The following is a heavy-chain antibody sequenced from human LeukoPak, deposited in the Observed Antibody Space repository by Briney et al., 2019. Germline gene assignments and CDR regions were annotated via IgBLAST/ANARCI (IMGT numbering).Heavy chain of an antibody. CDR2: IYYSGST. CDR3: ATLSVHRLAYCSGGSCVDY. Sequence: SETLSLTCTVSGGSISSGGYYWSWIRQHPGKGLEWIGYIYYSGSTYYNPSLKSRVTISVDTSKNQFSLKLSSVTAADTAVYYCATLSVHRLAYCSGGSCVDYWGQGTLVTVSS. CDR1: GGSISSGGYY. J-gene: IGHJ4*02. V-gene: IGHV4-31*03. D-gene: IGHD2-15*01.